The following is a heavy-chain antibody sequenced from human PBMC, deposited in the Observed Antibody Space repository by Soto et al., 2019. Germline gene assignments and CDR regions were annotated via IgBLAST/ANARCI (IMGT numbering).Heavy chain of an antibody. D-gene: IGHD5-18*01. CDR2: ISSSSSYI. J-gene: IGHJ4*02. Sequence: GSLRLSCAASGFTFSSYSMNWVRQAPGKGLEWVSSISSSSSYIYYADSVKGRFTISRDNAKNSLYLQMNSLRAEDTAVYYCARDQPGYSYGYGLGYWGQGTLVTVLL. V-gene: IGHV3-21*01. CDR3: ARDQPGYSYGYGLGY. CDR1: GFTFSSYS.